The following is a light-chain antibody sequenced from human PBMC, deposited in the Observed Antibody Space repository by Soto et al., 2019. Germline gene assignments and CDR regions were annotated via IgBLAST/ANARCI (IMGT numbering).Light chain of an antibody. V-gene: IGKV1-5*03. CDR2: KAS. Sequence: DIQMTQSPSTLSASVGDRVTITCRASQSISNWLAWYQQKPGKAPRLQIFKASSLESGVPSRFSGSGSGTEFTLTISSLQPDDFATYYCQQYNIYSLTFGQGTKVDIK. J-gene: IGKJ1*01. CDR3: QQYNIYSLT. CDR1: QSISNW.